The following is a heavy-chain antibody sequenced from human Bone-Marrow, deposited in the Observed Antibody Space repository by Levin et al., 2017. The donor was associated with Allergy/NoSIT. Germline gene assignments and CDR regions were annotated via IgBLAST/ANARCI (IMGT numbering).Heavy chain of an antibody. CDR2: VSGTGGST. D-gene: IGHD5-18*01. V-gene: IGHV3-23*01. Sequence: QSGGSLRLSCAASGFTFSDYALTWVRQAPGKGLEWLSSVSGTGGSTFYAGSVRGRFSISRDNSRNTLYLQMSSLRAEDTAVYYCAKYRLRDTLFEDWGQGTLVTVSS. J-gene: IGHJ4*02. CDR3: AKYRLRDTLFED. CDR1: GFTFSDYA.